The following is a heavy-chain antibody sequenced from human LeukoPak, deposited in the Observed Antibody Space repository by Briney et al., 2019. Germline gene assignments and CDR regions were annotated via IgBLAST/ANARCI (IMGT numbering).Heavy chain of an antibody. CDR3: AGGAVAGLFDY. CDR2: IIPIFGTA. Sequence: SVKVSCTASGGTFSSYAISWVRQAPGQGLEWMGGIIPIFGTANYAQKFQGRVTITADESTSTAYMELSSLRSEDTAVYYCAGGAVAGLFDYWGQGTLVTVSS. CDR1: GGTFSSYA. V-gene: IGHV1-69*13. J-gene: IGHJ4*02. D-gene: IGHD6-19*01.